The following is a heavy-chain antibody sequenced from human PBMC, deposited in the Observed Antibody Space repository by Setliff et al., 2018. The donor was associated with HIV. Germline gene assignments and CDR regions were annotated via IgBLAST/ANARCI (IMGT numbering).Heavy chain of an antibody. Sequence: PSETLSLTCIVSGGSMSSGSYSWTWLRLPAGREPEVIGHVYVGGTVIYNPSLASRLTISMVPSKNQFSLSLTSVTATDTATYYCARGRTIGASAVFFDPWGQGAPVTVSS. CDR2: VYVGGTV. D-gene: IGHD1-1*01. V-gene: IGHV4-61*09. CDR1: GGSMSSGSYS. J-gene: IGHJ5*02. CDR3: ARGRTIGASAVFFDP.